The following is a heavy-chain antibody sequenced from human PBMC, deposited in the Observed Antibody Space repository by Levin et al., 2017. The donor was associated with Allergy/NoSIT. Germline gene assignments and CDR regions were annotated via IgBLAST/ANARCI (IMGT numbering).Heavy chain of an antibody. CDR2: ISFDGDDK. V-gene: IGHV3-30*03. CDR3: ARYRYSGSGSYSSRPMDV. J-gene: IGHJ6*02. D-gene: IGHD3-10*01. CDR1: EFTFSSYG. Sequence: GGSLRLSCAASEFTFSSYGMHWVRQAPGEGLEWVAVISFDGDDKHYADSVKGRFTISRDDSKNTLYLQMNTLRADDTAVYYCARYRYSGSGSYSSRPMDVWGQGTTVTVSS.